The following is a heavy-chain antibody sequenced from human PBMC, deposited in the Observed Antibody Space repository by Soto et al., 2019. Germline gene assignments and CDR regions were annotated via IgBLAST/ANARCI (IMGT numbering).Heavy chain of an antibody. CDR2: IIPIFGTA. Sequence: GASVKVSCKASGGTFSSYAISWVRQAPGQGLEWIGGIIPIFGTANYAQKFQGRVTITADESTSTAYMELSSLRSEDTAVYYCARDPPLGYGDYYYGMDVWGQGTTVTVSS. CDR3: ARDPPLGYGDYYYGMDV. J-gene: IGHJ6*02. D-gene: IGHD5-18*01. V-gene: IGHV1-69*13. CDR1: GGTFSSYA.